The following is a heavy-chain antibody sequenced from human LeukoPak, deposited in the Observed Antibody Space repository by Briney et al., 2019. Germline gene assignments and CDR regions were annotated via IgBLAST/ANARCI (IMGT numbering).Heavy chain of an antibody. J-gene: IGHJ4*02. CDR3: ARDRTLDY. CDR2: ISYDGSNK. Sequence: PGGSLRLSCAASGFTFSSYAMHWVRQAPGKGLEWVAVISYDGSNKYYADSVKGRFTISRDNSKNTLYLQMNSPRAEDTAVYYCARDRTLDYWGQGTLVTVSS. V-gene: IGHV3-30-3*01. CDR1: GFTFSSYA.